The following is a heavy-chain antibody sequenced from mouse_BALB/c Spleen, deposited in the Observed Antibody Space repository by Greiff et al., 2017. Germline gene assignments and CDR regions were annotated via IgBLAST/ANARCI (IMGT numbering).Heavy chain of an antibody. Sequence: EVKLMESGPGLVKPSQSLSLTCTVTGYSITSDYAWTWIRQFPGNKLEWMGYISYSGSTSYNPSLKSRISITRDTSKNQFFLQLNSVTTEDTATYYCARRGYDGYYRGDYWGQGTTLTVSS. CDR1: GYSITSDYA. D-gene: IGHD2-3*01. J-gene: IGHJ2*01. CDR3: ARRGYDGYYRGDY. CDR2: ISYSGST. V-gene: IGHV3-2*02.